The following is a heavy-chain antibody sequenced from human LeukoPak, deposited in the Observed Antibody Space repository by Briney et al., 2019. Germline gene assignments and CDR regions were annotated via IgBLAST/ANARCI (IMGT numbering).Heavy chain of an antibody. CDR2: VWSDGNGK. J-gene: IGHJ4*02. CDR3: VRVLTATFDS. V-gene: IGHV3-33*01. CDR1: GFTFSTYG. Sequence: PGGSLRLSCAASGFTFSTYGMHWVRQAPGKGLEWVALVWSDGNGKFYADSVKGRFTISRDNSKNTLYLQMNSLRAEDTAVYYCVRVLTATFDSWGQGTLVTVSS.